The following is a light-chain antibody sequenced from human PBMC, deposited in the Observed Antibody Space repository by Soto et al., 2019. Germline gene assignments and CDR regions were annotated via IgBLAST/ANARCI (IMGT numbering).Light chain of an antibody. CDR3: QQSRSSLLT. V-gene: IGKV3-20*01. Sequence: EVELTDTPATFYLFPRERATVSCNVSQRLNSSPLVWYQQKPGQPPRLLIYGASSRATGNPDRISGSGSGTDFTLTISRLEAGDFAVYYCQQSRSSLLTFGQRAKGDLK. CDR2: GAS. J-gene: IGKJ1*01. CDR1: QRLNSSP.